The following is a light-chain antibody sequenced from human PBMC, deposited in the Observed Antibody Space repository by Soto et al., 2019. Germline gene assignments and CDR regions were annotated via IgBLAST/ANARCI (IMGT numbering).Light chain of an antibody. CDR2: GAS. CDR3: QQYARSPLT. V-gene: IGKV3-20*01. J-gene: IGKJ4*01. Sequence: EIVLAQSPGTLSLSPGERATLSCRASQSVSNSQLAWYQQKPGQAPRLLIYGASSRATGIPDRFSGSGSGTDFTLSINRLEPEDFAVYYCQQYARSPLTFGGGTQIEIK. CDR1: QSVSNSQ.